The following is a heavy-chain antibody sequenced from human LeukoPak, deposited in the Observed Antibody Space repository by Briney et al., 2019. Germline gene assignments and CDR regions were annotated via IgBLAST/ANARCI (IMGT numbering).Heavy chain of an antibody. CDR2: IWYDGSNI. CDR1: GFTLSDYA. J-gene: IGHJ4*02. D-gene: IGHD2/OR15-2a*01. Sequence: TGGSLRLSCAASGFTLSDYAVHWVRQAPGEGLEWVAMIWYDGSNIYYADSVKGRFTISRDNSKNTVSLQMSSLRVEDTAVYYCARDWMGSTRLAGDCWGQGTLVTVSS. V-gene: IGHV3-33*01. CDR3: ARDWMGSTRLAGDC.